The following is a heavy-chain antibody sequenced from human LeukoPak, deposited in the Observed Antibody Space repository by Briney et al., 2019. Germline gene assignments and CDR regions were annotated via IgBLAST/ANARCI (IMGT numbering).Heavy chain of an antibody. Sequence: GGSLRLSCAASGFTFSSYAMTWVRQAPGKGLEWVGRIESKTDGGTTDYAAPVKGRFTISRDDSKNTLYLQMNSLKTEDTAVYYCTTDVSSGFLGFDYWGQGTLVTVSS. CDR3: TTDVSSGFLGFDY. J-gene: IGHJ4*02. V-gene: IGHV3-15*04. CDR1: GFTFSSYA. CDR2: IESKTDGGTT. D-gene: IGHD3-22*01.